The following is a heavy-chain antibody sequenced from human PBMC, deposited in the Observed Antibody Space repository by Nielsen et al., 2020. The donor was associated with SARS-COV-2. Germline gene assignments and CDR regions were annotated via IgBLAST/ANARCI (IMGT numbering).Heavy chain of an antibody. V-gene: IGHV1-2*06. Sequence: ASVKVSCKASGYIFTGYYIHWVRQAPGQGLEWVGRINTNNGDTNSAQKFLGRVTVTRDTSTSTVYMELSSLRSEDTAVYYCARDRGDYGDYGHWGQGTLVTVSS. CDR2: INTNNGDT. CDR3: ARDRGDYGDYGH. J-gene: IGHJ4*02. CDR1: GYIFTGYY. D-gene: IGHD4-17*01.